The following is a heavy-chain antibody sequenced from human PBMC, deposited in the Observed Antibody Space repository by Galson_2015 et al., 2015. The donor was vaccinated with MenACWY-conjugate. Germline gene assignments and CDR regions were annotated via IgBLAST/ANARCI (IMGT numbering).Heavy chain of an antibody. D-gene: IGHD2-2*01. CDR2: VAVGSGNT. Sequence: SVKVSCKASGFTFISSAMQWVRQARGQRLGWMGWVAVGSGNTNYAQKFQERVAITRDVSTSTAFMELSSLRSEDTAVYYCAAKRSRDWYFDLWGRGTLITVSS. CDR1: GFTFISSA. V-gene: IGHV1-58*02. CDR3: AAKRSRDWYFDL. J-gene: IGHJ2*01.